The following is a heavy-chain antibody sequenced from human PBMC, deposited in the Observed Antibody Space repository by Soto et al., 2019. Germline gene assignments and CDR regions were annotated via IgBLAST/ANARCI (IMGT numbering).Heavy chain of an antibody. CDR1: GGSISSYY. CDR3: ARDQVLLWFGRYPLSGMDV. J-gene: IGHJ6*02. D-gene: IGHD3-10*01. CDR2: IYTSGNT. Sequence: QVQLQESGPGLVKPSETLSLTCTVSGGSISSYYWSWIRQPAGKGLEWIGRIYTSGNTNYNPSLKSRVTMSVDTSKNQFSLKLSYVTAADTAVYYCARDQVLLWFGRYPLSGMDVWGQGTTVTVSS. V-gene: IGHV4-4*07.